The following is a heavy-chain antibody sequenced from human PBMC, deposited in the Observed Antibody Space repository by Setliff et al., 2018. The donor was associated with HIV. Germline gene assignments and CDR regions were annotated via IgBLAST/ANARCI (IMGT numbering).Heavy chain of an antibody. D-gene: IGHD4-17*01. V-gene: IGHV4-39*07. CDR1: GASISSSDYY. J-gene: IGHJ4*02. CDR3: AREIYGGNSRPFDY. Sequence: PSETLSLTCSVSGASISSSDYYWGWIRQPPGKGLEWIGSIYYSGSTDYNPSLKSRVTISVDTSKNQLSLKLSSVTAADTAVYYCAREIYGGNSRPFDYWGQGTLVTVSS. CDR2: IYYSGST.